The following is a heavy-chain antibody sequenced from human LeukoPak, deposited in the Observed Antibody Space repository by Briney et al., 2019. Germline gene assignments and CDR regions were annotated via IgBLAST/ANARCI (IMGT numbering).Heavy chain of an antibody. J-gene: IGHJ3*02. CDR3: ARELREEMAPEVETDAFDI. V-gene: IGHV1-18*04. CDR1: GSTLTGIG. Sequence: RASMKFSCKAAGSTLTGIGIPWVRQALGQGLGWMGWIGPNNGDTNYAQKFQGRVTMTTDTSTSTIYMELRSLTSDDTAVYYCARELREEMAPEVETDAFDIWGQGTMVTVSS. D-gene: IGHD5-24*01. CDR2: IGPNNGDT.